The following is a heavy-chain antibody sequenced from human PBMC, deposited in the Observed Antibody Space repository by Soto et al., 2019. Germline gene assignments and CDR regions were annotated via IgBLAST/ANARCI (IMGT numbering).Heavy chain of an antibody. CDR1: CSGFTFSDHY. V-gene: IGHV3-72*01. CDR3: TRGHSSVSIYAFDI. D-gene: IGHD6-19*01. Sequence: GGSLRLSCVDSCSGFTFSDHYMDWVRPATGKGLDWVGRITNKANGYTTEYAASVSGRFTISRDDSKNPLYLQMNSLKNEDTAVYYCTRGHSSVSIYAFDIWGQEAMVTVSS. CDR2: ITNKANGYTT. J-gene: IGHJ3*02.